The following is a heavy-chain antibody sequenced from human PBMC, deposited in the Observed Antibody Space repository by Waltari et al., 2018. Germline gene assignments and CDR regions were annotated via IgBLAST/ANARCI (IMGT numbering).Heavy chain of an antibody. CDR3: ARVIVYSDSPVCDF. Sequence: EVQLVESGGGLVNPGGSLRLSCAASGFTFSDYSMTWVRQAPGKGLELVSSISSADYSLDADSMKGRFIISRDNAKNSLYLQMNGLSGEDTAVYYCARVIVYSDSPVCDFWGQGTLVIVSS. CDR1: GFTFSDYS. CDR2: ISSADYS. D-gene: IGHD2-21*01. J-gene: IGHJ4*01. V-gene: IGHV3-21*01.